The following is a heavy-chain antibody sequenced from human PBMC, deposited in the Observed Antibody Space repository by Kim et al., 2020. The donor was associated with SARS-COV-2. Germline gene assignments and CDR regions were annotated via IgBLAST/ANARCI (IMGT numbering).Heavy chain of an antibody. CDR3: ARSGCSGGSCYSELVGYYYYGMDV. V-gene: IGHV4-59*08. J-gene: IGHJ6*02. Sequence: SETLSLTCTVSGGSISSYYWSWIRQPPGKGLEWIGYIYYSGSTNYNPSLKSRVTISVDTSKNQFSLKLSSVTAADTAVYYCARSGCSGGSCYSELVGYYYYGMDVWGQGTTVTVSS. D-gene: IGHD2-15*01. CDR2: IYYSGST. CDR1: GGSISSYY.